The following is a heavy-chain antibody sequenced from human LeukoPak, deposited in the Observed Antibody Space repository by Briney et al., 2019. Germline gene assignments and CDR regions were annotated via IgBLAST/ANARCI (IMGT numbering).Heavy chain of an antibody. CDR3: ARWFCVTDTCLHMDV. V-gene: IGHV4-59*08. Sequence: SETLSLTCTVSGGSISSYYWSWIRQPPGKGLEWIGYIYHTGSAAYNPSFKSRVTMSVDTSKNQFTLKLSSVTAADTAVYYCARWFCVTDTCLHMDVWGKGTTVTVSS. D-gene: IGHD3-22*01. J-gene: IGHJ6*03. CDR1: GGSISSYY. CDR2: IYHTGSA.